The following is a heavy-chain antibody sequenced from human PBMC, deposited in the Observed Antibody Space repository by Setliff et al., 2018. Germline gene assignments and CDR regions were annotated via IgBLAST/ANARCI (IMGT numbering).Heavy chain of an antibody. J-gene: IGHJ6*03. CDR3: ARGRSTYFIDV. CDR2: INAGNGDT. Sequence: ASVKVSCKASGYTFANYGLHWVRQAPGQRLEWMGWINAGNGDTKFSQKFQDTITMTADTSASPAYMELSSLRSEDTAVYYCARGRSTYFIDVWGKVTTVTVS. CDR1: GYTFANYG. V-gene: IGHV1-3*01.